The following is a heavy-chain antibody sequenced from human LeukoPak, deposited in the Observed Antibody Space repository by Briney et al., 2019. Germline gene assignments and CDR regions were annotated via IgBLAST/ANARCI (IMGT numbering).Heavy chain of an antibody. Sequence: SETLSLTCAVYGGSFSGYYWSWIRQPPGKGLEWIGEINHSGSTNYNPSLKSRVTISVDTSKNQFFLKLSSVTAADTAVYYCARTNNYDSSGYPSWGQGTLVTVSS. J-gene: IGHJ5*02. CDR1: GGSFSGYY. CDR2: INHSGST. V-gene: IGHV4-34*01. CDR3: ARTNNYDSSGYPS. D-gene: IGHD3-22*01.